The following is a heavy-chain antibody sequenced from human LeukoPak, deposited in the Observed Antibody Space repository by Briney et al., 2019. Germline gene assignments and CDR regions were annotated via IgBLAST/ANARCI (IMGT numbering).Heavy chain of an antibody. Sequence: SETLSLTCTVSGGSISDNSNNWGWIRQPPGKALEWVGTFSYSGATYYNPSLKSRVIVSADTSKNQFSLKFSSVTAADTAVYYCARVRVGRRTSPFDYWGQGALVTVSS. J-gene: IGHJ4*02. D-gene: IGHD3/OR15-3a*01. CDR3: ARVRVGRRTSPFDY. CDR2: FSYSGAT. CDR1: GGSISDNSNN. V-gene: IGHV4-39*07.